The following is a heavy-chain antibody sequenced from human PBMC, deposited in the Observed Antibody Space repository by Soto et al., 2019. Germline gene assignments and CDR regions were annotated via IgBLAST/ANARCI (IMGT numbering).Heavy chain of an antibody. V-gene: IGHV5-51*01. CDR1: GYTFTNYW. CDR3: ARLRSGTYWSRNVDQYYYYTMDV. D-gene: IGHD1-26*01. J-gene: IGHJ6*01. CDR2: NNPHDSDI. Sequence: GESLKISCKGSGYTFTNYWITWVRQMPGRGLEWMGINNPHDSDIRYGPSFRGQVTISADKSTNTAYLKWSSLRALDNAMYYCARLRSGTYWSRNVDQYYYYTMDVWGQGTTVTVSS.